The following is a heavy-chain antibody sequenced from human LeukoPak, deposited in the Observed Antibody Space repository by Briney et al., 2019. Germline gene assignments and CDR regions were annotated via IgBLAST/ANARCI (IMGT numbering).Heavy chain of an antibody. CDR2: FDPEDGET. CDR3: ATDQSREISGYYLYY. D-gene: IGHD3-3*01. V-gene: IGHV1-24*01. Sequence: GASVKVSCKLSGYTLTELSMHWVRQAPGKGLEWMGGFDPEDGETIYAQKFQGRVTITEDTSTDTAYMELSSLRSEDTAVYYCATDQSREISGYYLYYWGQGTLVTVSS. CDR1: GYTLTELS. J-gene: IGHJ4*02.